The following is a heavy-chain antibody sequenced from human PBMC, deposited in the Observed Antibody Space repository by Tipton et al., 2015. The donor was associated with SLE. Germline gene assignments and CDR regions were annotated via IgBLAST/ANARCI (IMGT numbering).Heavy chain of an antibody. CDR1: GFTVSSNY. J-gene: IGHJ1*01. CDR3: ARGPPYCGGDCYAQH. D-gene: IGHD2-21*01. V-gene: IGHV3-66*01. Sequence: SLRLSCAASGFTVSSNYMSWVRQAPGKGLEWVSVIYSGGSTYYADSVKGRFTISRDNSKNTLYLQMNSLRAEDTAVYYCARGPPYCGGDCYAQHWGQGTLVTVSS. CDR2: IYSGGST.